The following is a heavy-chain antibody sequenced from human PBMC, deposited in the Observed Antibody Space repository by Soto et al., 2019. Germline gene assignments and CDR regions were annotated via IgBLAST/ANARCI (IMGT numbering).Heavy chain of an antibody. CDR2: IYPGDSDT. D-gene: IGHD5-18*01. J-gene: IGHJ6*02. CDR3: ARFGYSYGSGYYYYGMDV. V-gene: IGHV5-51*01. CDR1: GYSFTSYW. Sequence: GESLKISCKGSGYSFTSYWIGWVRQMPGKGLEWMGIIYPGDSDTRYSPSFQGQVTISADKSISTAYLQWSSLRAPDTAMYYCARFGYSYGSGYYYYGMDVWGQGTTVTVSS.